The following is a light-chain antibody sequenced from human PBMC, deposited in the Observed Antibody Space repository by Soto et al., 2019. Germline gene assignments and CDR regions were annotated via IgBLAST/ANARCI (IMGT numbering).Light chain of an antibody. CDR1: SSDVVGYNY. J-gene: IGLJ2*01. V-gene: IGLV2-14*01. Sequence: QSALTQPASVSGSPGQSITISCTGTSSDVVGYNYVSWYQQHPGKAPKLMIYEVSNRPSGVSNRFSGSKSGNTASLTISGLQAEDEADYYCSSYTSSSTVVFGGVTKLTV. CDR2: EVS. CDR3: SSYTSSSTVV.